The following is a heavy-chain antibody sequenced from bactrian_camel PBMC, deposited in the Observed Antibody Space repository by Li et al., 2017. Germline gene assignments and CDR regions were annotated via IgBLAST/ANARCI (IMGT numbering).Heavy chain of an antibody. V-gene: IGHV3S25*01. CDR3: VRDIIGISWSGGY. CDR1: GFALSKFW. D-gene: IGHD6*01. Sequence: QLVESGGGLVQPGGSLRLSCAASGFALSKFWMYWVRQAPGKGLEWVSSILGGGGATDYADSVKGRFTISRDNAKSTVYLQMNSLKPEDTAVYYCVRDIIGISWSGGYWGQGTQVTVS. J-gene: IGHJ6*01. CDR2: ILGGGGAT.